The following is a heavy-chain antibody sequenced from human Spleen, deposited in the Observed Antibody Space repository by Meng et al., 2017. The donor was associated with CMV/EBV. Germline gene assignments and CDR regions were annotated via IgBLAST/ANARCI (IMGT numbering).Heavy chain of an antibody. Sequence: GESLKISCAASGFTFSSYGMHWVRQAPGKGLEWVAFIRYDGSNKYYADSVKGRFTFSRDNSKNTLYLQMNSLRPEDTAVYYCAKPGGSTSLEGLDVWGQGTTVTVSS. V-gene: IGHV3-30*02. CDR1: GFTFSSYG. CDR2: IRYDGSNK. J-gene: IGHJ6*02. D-gene: IGHD6-6*01. CDR3: AKPGGSTSLEGLDV.